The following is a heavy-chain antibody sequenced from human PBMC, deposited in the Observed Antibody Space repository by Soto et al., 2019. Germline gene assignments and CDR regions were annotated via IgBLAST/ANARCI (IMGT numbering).Heavy chain of an antibody. CDR2: ISDSGYSA. CDR1: ALAFSNYA. J-gene: IGHJ4*02. V-gene: IGHV3-23*01. Sequence: PGGSLRLSCAASALAFSNYAISWVRQGPGEGLEWVPNISDSGYSAYYGGAVKGRFTTSRDNSKRTIYMQMNRMRADDKAVYYCAKREPVWAHLENWGKGT. CDR3: AKREPVWAHLEN. D-gene: IGHD1-1*01.